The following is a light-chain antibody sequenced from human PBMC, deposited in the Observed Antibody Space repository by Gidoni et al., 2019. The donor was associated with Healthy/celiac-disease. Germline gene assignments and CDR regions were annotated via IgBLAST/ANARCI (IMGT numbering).Light chain of an antibody. CDR2: GAS. CDR1: QSVSSN. CDR3: QQYNNWWT. Sequence: EIVMTQSPATLSVSPGERATLSCRASQSVSSNLAWYQQKPGQAPRLLIYGASTRATGIPARFSGSGSGTEFTLTISSLQYEDFAVYYCQQYNNWWTFXQXTKVEIK. J-gene: IGKJ1*01. V-gene: IGKV3-15*01.